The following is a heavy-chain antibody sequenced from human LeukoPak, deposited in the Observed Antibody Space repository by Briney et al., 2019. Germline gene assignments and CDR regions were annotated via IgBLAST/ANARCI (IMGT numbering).Heavy chain of an antibody. CDR3: ARAGDILTGYLNWFDP. D-gene: IGHD3-9*01. CDR1: GYTFTSYG. CDR2: ISAYNGNT. Sequence: GASVKVSCKASGYTFTSYGISWVRQAPGQGLEWMGWISAYNGNTNYAQKLQGRVTMTTDTSTSTAYMELRSLRSDDTAVYYCARAGDILTGYLNWFDPWGQGTLVTVSS. V-gene: IGHV1-18*01. J-gene: IGHJ5*02.